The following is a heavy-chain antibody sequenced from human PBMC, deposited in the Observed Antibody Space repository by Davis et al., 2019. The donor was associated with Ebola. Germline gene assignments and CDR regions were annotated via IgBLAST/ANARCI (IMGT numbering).Heavy chain of an antibody. CDR2: IWYDGSNK. CDR3: TKGQGYFLDY. Sequence: GESLKISCAASGFTFSSYSMHWVRQAPGKGLEWVAVIWYDGSNKYYADSVKGRFTFSRDNSKNTLYLQMDTLRVEDTALYYCTKGQGYFLDYWGQGTLVTVSS. D-gene: IGHD6-13*01. V-gene: IGHV3-30*02. J-gene: IGHJ4*02. CDR1: GFTFSSYS.